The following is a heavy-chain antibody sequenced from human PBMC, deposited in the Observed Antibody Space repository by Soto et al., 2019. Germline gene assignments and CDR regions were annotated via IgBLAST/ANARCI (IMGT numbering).Heavy chain of an antibody. D-gene: IGHD6-25*01. CDR1: GYSFTSYW. J-gene: IGHJ6*02. Sequence: GESLKISCKGSGYSFTSYWIGWVRQMPGKGLEWVGIIYPGDSDTRYSPSFQGQVTISADKSISTAYLQWSSLKASDTAMYYCARQYSSGDYYYYYGMDVWGQGTTVTVSS. CDR2: IYPGDSDT. V-gene: IGHV5-51*01. CDR3: ARQYSSGDYYYYYGMDV.